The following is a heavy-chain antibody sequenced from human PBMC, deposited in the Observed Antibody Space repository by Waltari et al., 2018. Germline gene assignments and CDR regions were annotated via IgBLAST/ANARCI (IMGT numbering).Heavy chain of an antibody. J-gene: IGHJ4*02. Sequence: EVRLVESGGDLVQPGGSLRLSCAASGFPVSSDSMNWLRQAPGKGLEWVSVIYSGGSTYYADSVKGRFIVSRDNSRNTLYLQMNGLRADDTAIYYCARGHRGSRPLWGQGTLVTVSS. CDR1: GFPVSSDS. D-gene: IGHD3-10*01. CDR2: IYSGGST. CDR3: ARGHRGSRPL. V-gene: IGHV3-53*01.